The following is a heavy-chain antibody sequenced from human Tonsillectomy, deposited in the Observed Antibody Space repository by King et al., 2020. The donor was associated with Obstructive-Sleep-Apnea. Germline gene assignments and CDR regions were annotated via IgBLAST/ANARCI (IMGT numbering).Heavy chain of an antibody. CDR1: GVSISSSNW. D-gene: IGHD6-19*01. Sequence: QLQESGPGLVKPSGTLSLTCAVSGVSISSSNWWSWVRQPPGKGLEWIGEMYHSGSTNYNPSLKSRVAMSVDKSKNQFSLRLTSVTAADPAVYYFATIAVAGIWYFDYWGQGTLVTVSS. J-gene: IGHJ4*02. CDR2: MYHSGST. CDR3: ATIAVAGIWYFDY. V-gene: IGHV4-4*02.